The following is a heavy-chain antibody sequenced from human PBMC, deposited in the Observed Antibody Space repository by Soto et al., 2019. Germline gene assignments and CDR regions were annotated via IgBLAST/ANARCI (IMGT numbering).Heavy chain of an antibody. Sequence: QVQLVQSGAEVRKPGASVKVSCKASGYTFTNYGITWVRQAPGQGLEWMGWISAYNGNTKYARRLQGRVTMTTDTSTSRANMERSSMKSDDTAVYYCARVNAGDSMHSSGYYYWGQGTLVTVSS. V-gene: IGHV1-18*01. CDR3: ARVNAGDSMHSSGYYY. J-gene: IGHJ4*02. CDR2: ISAYNGNT. CDR1: GYTFTNYG. D-gene: IGHD3-22*01.